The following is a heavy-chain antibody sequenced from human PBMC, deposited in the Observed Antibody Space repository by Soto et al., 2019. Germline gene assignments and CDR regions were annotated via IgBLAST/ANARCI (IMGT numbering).Heavy chain of an antibody. D-gene: IGHD1-20*01. CDR3: TTPYNWNDDAFDI. CDR2: IKSKTDGGTT. V-gene: IGHV3-15*01. CDR1: GFTFSNAW. J-gene: IGHJ3*02. Sequence: GGSLRLSCAASGFTFSNAWMSWVRQAPGKGLEWVGRIKSKTDGGTTDYAAPVKGRFTISRDDSKNTLYLQMNSLKTEDTAVYYCTTPYNWNDDAFDIWGQGTMVTVSS.